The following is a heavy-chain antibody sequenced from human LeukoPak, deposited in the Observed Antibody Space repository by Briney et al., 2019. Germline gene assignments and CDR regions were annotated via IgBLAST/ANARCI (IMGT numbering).Heavy chain of an antibody. CDR3: ARRYCSGGSCYSGAFDI. CDR1: GGSIISYY. V-gene: IGHV4-59*08. D-gene: IGHD2-15*01. CDR2: MYYSGST. J-gene: IGHJ3*02. Sequence: SSETLSLTCTVSGGSIISYYWSWIRQPPGKGVEWIGYMYYSGSTNYNPSLKSRVTISVDTSKNQFSLKLSSVTAADTAVYYCARRYCSGGSCYSGAFDIWGQGTMVTVSS.